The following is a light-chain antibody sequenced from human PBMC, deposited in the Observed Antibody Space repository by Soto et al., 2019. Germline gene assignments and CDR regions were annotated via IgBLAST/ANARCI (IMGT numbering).Light chain of an antibody. J-gene: IGKJ2*01. CDR2: EAS. V-gene: IGKV1-5*03. CDR1: QSISNW. Sequence: DIQMTQSPSTLSASVGDRVTITCRASQSISNWLAWYQQKPGKAPKVLIYEASSLESGVPSRFSGSGSGTEFTITISSLQPDDFATYYCQLYKAFGQGTKLAIK. CDR3: QLYKA.